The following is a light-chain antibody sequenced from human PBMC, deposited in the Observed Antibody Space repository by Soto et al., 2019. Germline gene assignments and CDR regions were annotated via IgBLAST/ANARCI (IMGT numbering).Light chain of an antibody. CDR3: QSYDSSRTRYV. CDR2: GNS. J-gene: IGLJ1*01. CDR1: SSNIGAGYD. V-gene: IGLV1-40*01. Sequence: QSVLTQPPSVSGAPGQRVTISCTGSSSNIGAGYDVHWYQQLPGTAPKLLIYGNSNRPSGVPDRFSGSKSGTSASLAITGLQAEEESEYSCQSYDSSRTRYVVRTGTKV.